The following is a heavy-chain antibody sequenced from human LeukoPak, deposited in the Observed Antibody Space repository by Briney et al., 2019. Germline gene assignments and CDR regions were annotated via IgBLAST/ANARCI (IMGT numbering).Heavy chain of an antibody. CDR1: GVSITNYY. CDR2: MYISGST. D-gene: IGHD1-26*01. V-gene: IGHV4-4*07. Sequence: PSETLSLTCTVSGVSITNYYWAWVRQPAGKGLEWIGRMYISGSTNYNPSLKSRATISIDKANNQFSLKLRSVTAADTAVYYCARDYLVGAPLDSWGQGTQVTVSS. J-gene: IGHJ4*02. CDR3: ARDYLVGAPLDS.